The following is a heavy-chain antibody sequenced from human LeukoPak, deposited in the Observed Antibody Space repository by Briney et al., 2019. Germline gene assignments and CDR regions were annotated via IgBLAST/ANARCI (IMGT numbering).Heavy chain of an antibody. CDR2: ISGDGSVT. CDR1: GFTLRNYW. Sequence: GGSLRLSCTASGFTLRNYWMHWVRQVPGKRLVWVSRISGDGSVTSYADSVQGRFTISRDNAKNILYLQINSLRSEDTAVYYCARYSSSSGGAAYYLDYWGHGTLVTVSS. D-gene: IGHD6-6*01. CDR3: ARYSSSSGGAAYYLDY. V-gene: IGHV3-74*01. J-gene: IGHJ4*01.